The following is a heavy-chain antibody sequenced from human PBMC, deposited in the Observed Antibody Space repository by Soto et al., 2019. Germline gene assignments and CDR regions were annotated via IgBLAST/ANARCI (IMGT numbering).Heavy chain of an antibody. CDR3: AKGGSSGWHSFDL. Sequence: GGSLRLSCAASGFTFGTYAMNWVRQPPGKGLEWVSSTPGSGGSTYYADSVKGRFTISRDNSKNTLYLQMDSLRPEDTAIYYCAKGGSSGWHSFDLWGQGTLVTVSS. CDR1: GFTFGTYA. D-gene: IGHD6-19*01. V-gene: IGHV3-23*01. CDR2: TPGSGGST. J-gene: IGHJ4*02.